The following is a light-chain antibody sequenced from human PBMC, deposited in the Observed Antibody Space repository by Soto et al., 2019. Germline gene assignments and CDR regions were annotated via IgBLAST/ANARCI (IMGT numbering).Light chain of an antibody. CDR2: DAS. J-gene: IGKJ4*01. Sequence: ETVLTQSPGTLSLSPGERATLSCRASQSISSGYLAWYQQRPGQAPRLLISDASNRATGIPDRFSGSGSGTDFTLTISRLEPEDFAVYYCKQYGGSPLVTFGGGTKVEIK. CDR3: KQYGGSPLVT. CDR1: QSISSGY. V-gene: IGKV3-20*01.